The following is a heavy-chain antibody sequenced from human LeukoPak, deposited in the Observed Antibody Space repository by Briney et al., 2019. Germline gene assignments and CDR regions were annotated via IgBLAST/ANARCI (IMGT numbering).Heavy chain of an antibody. V-gene: IGHV3-74*01. J-gene: IGHJ4*02. CDR3: AKDLLTMIVVETQFDY. D-gene: IGHD3-22*01. CDR2: LNSGGGST. Sequence: GGSLRLSCAASGFTFSNFWMHWVRQVPGKGLVWISRLNSGGGSTGYADSVKGRFIISRDNAKNTLYLQMNSLRAEDTAVYYCAKDLLTMIVVETQFDYWGQGTLVTVSS. CDR1: GFTFSNFW.